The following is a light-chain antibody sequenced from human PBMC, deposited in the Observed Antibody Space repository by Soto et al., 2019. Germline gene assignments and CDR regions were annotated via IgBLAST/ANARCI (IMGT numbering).Light chain of an antibody. CDR1: QSVSGSY. J-gene: IGKJ4*01. Sequence: NERTRAPERQCLALGGRRTLTKKASQSVSGSYLAWYQQKPGQAPRLLIYGASSRATGLPARFSGGASRTFLPLTICGLGPEYLASYCCERLSCDPLTLGAGTKVDIK. V-gene: IGKV3D-20*02. CDR2: GAS. CDR3: ERLSCDPLT.